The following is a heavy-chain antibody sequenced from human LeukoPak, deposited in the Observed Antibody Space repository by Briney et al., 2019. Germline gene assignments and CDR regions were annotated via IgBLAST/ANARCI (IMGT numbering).Heavy chain of an antibody. Sequence: GGSLRLSCTVSGFTVSSNSMSWVRQAPGKGLEWVSFIYSDNTHYSDSVKGRFTISRDNSKNTLYLQMNSLRAEDTAVYYCARGGPAAGRFDYWGQGTLVTVSS. V-gene: IGHV3-53*01. CDR1: GFTVSSNS. D-gene: IGHD6-13*01. CDR3: ARGGPAAGRFDY. J-gene: IGHJ4*02. CDR2: IYSDNT.